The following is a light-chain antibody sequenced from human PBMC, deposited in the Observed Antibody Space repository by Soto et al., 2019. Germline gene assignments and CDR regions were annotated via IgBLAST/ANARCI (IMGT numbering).Light chain of an antibody. V-gene: IGKV1-39*01. CDR2: TAS. Sequence: DIQMTQSPSSLSASVGDRVTITCRASQSITTYLSWYQQRPGKAPELLIHTASSLQSGVPSRLSGSGSGTDFTLTISSLQPEDFATYYCQQTYSVPFTFGPGTKVDIQ. CDR3: QQTYSVPFT. CDR1: QSITTY. J-gene: IGKJ3*01.